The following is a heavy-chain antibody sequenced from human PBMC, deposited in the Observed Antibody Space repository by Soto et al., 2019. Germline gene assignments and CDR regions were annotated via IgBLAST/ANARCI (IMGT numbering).Heavy chain of an antibody. CDR1: GGTFSSYA. J-gene: IGHJ6*02. CDR2: IIPIFGTA. Sequence: QVQLVQSGAEVKKPGSSVKVSCKASGGTFSSYAISWVRQAPGQGLEWMGGIIPIFGTANYAQKFQGRVTIPADESTSTAYMELSSLRSEDTAVYYCASPSVDTAMVTGYYGMDVWGQGTTVTVSS. D-gene: IGHD5-18*01. CDR3: ASPSVDTAMVTGYYGMDV. V-gene: IGHV1-69*01.